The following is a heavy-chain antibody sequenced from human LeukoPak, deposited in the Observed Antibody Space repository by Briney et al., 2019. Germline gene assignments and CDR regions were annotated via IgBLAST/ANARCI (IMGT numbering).Heavy chain of an antibody. D-gene: IGHD6-6*01. CDR1: GGSINSCY. V-gene: IGHV4-59*01. CDR3: AREGAARHFDY. Sequence: PSETLSLTCTVSGGSINSCYWSWIRQPPGRGLEWIGYIYYSGSTNYNPSLKSRVTISVDTSKNQFSLKLSSVTAADTAVYYCAREGAARHFDYWGQGTLVTVSS. CDR2: IYYSGST. J-gene: IGHJ4*02.